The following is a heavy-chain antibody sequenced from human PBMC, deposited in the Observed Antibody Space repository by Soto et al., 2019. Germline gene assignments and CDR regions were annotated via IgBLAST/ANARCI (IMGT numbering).Heavy chain of an antibody. D-gene: IGHD3-3*01. V-gene: IGHV3-30-3*01. CDR1: GFTFSSYA. J-gene: IGHJ6*02. Sequence: PGGSLRLSCAASGFTFSSYAMHWVRQAPGKGLEWVAVISYDGSNKYYADSVKGRFTISRDNSKNTLYLQMNSLRAEDTAVYYSANTFSPLYDFWSGYWPYYYGMDVWGQGTTVTVSS. CDR3: ANTFSPLYDFWSGYWPYYYGMDV. CDR2: ISYDGSNK.